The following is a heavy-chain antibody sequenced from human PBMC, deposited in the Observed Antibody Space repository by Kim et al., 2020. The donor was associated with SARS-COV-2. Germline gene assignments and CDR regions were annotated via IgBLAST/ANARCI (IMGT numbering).Heavy chain of an antibody. CDR2: IYYSGST. J-gene: IGHJ6*02. Sequence: SETLSLTCTVSGCSISSKYWSWIRQPPGKGLEWIGYIYYSGSTKYNPSLKSRVTISLYASKNQFSLRLSSVTSADTAVYYCARGLPINYYGMDVWGQGTT. CDR3: ARGLPINYYGMDV. CDR1: GCSISSKY. D-gene: IGHD3-9*01. V-gene: IGHV4-59*01.